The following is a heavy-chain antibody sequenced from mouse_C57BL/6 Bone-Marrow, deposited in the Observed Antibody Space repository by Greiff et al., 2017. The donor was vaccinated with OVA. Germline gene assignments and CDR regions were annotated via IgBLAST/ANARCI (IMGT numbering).Heavy chain of an antibody. J-gene: IGHJ1*03. V-gene: IGHV14-4*01. CDR1: GFNIKDDY. CDR3: TTGGYYGSSYNWYFDV. D-gene: IGHD1-1*01. CDR2: IDPENGDT. Sequence: EVQLQQSGAELVRPGASVKLSCTASGFNIKDDYMHWVKQRPEQGLEWIGWIDPENGDTEYASKFQGKATITADTSSNTAYLQLSSLTSEDTAVYYCTTGGYYGSSYNWYFDVWGTGTTVTVSS.